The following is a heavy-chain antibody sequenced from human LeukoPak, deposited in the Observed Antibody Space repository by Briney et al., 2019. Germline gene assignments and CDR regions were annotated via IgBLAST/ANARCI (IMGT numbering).Heavy chain of an antibody. CDR2: ISGYNGNT. Sequence: ASVKVSCKASGYTLTSYGISWARQAPGQGLEWMGRISGYNGNTNYAQNLQGRVTMTTDTSTSTAYMELRSLRSDDTAVYYCVRSSQRHPRYHFDYWGQGTLVTVSS. CDR1: GYTLTSYG. CDR3: VRSSQRHPRYHFDY. J-gene: IGHJ4*02. D-gene: IGHD2-2*02. V-gene: IGHV1-18*01.